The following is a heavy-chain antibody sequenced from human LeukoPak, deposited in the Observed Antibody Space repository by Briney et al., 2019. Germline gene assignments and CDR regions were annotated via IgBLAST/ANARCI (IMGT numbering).Heavy chain of an antibody. J-gene: IGHJ1*01. V-gene: IGHV1-69*05. D-gene: IGHD4-23*01. CDR2: ITPMSTTA. CDR3: ATYGGNTAEYFQH. Sequence: SVKVSCKVSGGIYRITAITWVRQAPGQGLEWMGGITPMSTTANYAQKFQGRVTITRDDSTSTAYMEVSSLRTEDTALYYCATYGGNTAEYFQHWGQGTLVTVSS. CDR1: GGIYRITA.